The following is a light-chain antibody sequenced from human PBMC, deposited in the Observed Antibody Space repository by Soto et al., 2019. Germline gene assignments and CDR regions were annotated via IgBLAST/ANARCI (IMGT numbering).Light chain of an antibody. CDR3: QQDGRSPGT. J-gene: IGKJ4*02. V-gene: IGKV3-20*01. Sequence: EIVMTQSPGTLSLSPGERATLSCRASQSVSSRYLACYQQKPGQAPRLLIYGASSRATAIPDRFSGSGSGKAFAFPTSRLEREYFEGYCFQQDGRSPGTCGGGT. CDR1: QSVSSRY. CDR2: GAS.